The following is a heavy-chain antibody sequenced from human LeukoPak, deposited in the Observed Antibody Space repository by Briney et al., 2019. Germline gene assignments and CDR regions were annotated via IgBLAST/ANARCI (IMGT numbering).Heavy chain of an antibody. CDR1: GYIFTSYY. Sequence: ASVKVSCKASGYIFTSYYIHWVRQAPGQGLEWMGIINPSGGSTSYAQKFQGRVTMTTDTSTSTAYMELRSLRSDDTAVYYCAMFGSSTSPLDYWGQGTLVTVSS. J-gene: IGHJ4*02. CDR3: AMFGSSTSPLDY. D-gene: IGHD2-2*01. CDR2: INPSGGST. V-gene: IGHV1-46*01.